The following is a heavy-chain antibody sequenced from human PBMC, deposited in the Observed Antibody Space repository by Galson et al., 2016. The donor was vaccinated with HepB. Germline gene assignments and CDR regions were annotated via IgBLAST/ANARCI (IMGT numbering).Heavy chain of an antibody. CDR2: ISSSSRTK. CDR3: ARDVFEENYNFDC. V-gene: IGHV3-48*02. D-gene: IGHD5-24*01. CDR1: GFSISTYS. J-gene: IGHJ4*02. Sequence: SLRLSCAASGFSISTYSMNWVRQAPGKGLEWVSYISSSSRTKYYADSVKGRFTISRDNAKNSLSLQMNSLREEDTAVYYCARDVFEENYNFDCWGQGTLVTVSS.